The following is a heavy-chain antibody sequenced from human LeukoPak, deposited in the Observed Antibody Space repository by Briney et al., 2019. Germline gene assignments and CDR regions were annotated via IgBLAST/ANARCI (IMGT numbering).Heavy chain of an antibody. J-gene: IGHJ4*02. V-gene: IGHV4-34*01. CDR2: INHSRTT. D-gene: IGHD3-10*01. CDR3: ARRSSRYYGSGSYRKYYFDY. Sequence: SETLSLTCAVYSGSFSGYYWSWIRQPPGKGLEWIGEINHSRTTNYNPSLKSRVTISVDMSKNQFSLKLTSVTAADTAVYYCARRSSRYYGSGSYRKYYFDYWGQGTLVTVSS. CDR1: SGSFSGYY.